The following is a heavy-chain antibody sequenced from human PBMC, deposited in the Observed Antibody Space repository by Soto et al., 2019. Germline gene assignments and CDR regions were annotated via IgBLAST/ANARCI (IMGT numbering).Heavy chain of an antibody. D-gene: IGHD1-26*01. CDR3: ASTYSSGRYWCYP. CDR2: IFSNDEK. V-gene: IGHV2-26*04. J-gene: IGHJ5*02. CDR1: VFSLSNAGLG. Sequence: QVTVKESGPVLVKPPETLTLTCTVSVFSLSNAGLGVTWIRQPPGKALEWLAHIFSNDEKSYSTSLKSRLTISKHTSKSQVVLSMTNMDPVDTATYYCASTYSSGRYWCYPWGQGTMVTVSS.